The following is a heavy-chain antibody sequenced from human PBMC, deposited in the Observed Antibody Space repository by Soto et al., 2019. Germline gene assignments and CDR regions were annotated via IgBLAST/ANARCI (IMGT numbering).Heavy chain of an antibody. Sequence: ASVKVSGKASGYTFTSYAMHWVRQAPGQRLEWMGWINAGNGNTKYSQKFQGRVTITRDTSASTAYMELSSLRSEDTAVYYCAGGGIVVVLAAVYYYGMDVWVQGTTVTVSS. V-gene: IGHV1-3*01. D-gene: IGHD2-2*01. CDR3: AGGGIVVVLAAVYYYGMDV. J-gene: IGHJ6*02. CDR1: GYTFTSYA. CDR2: INAGNGNT.